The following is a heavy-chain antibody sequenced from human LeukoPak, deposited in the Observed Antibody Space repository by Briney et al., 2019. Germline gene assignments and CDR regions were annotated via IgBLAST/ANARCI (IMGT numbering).Heavy chain of an antibody. J-gene: IGHJ4*02. V-gene: IGHV3-43*01. CDR1: GFMFDDYT. CDR2: INWNGGST. Sequence: PGGSLRLSCVASGFMFDDYTMHWVRQAPGQGLEWISLINWNGGSTYYAGSVKGRFTVSRDNGKNSLYLQMNGLTTEDTAFYYCATGDEDSPMNFYHAGQGTLVTVSS. CDR3: ATGDEDSPMNFYH. D-gene: IGHD3-22*01.